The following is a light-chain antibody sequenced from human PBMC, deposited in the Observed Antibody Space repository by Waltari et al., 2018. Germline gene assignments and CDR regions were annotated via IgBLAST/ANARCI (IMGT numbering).Light chain of an antibody. CDR2: AAS. Sequence: DIQLTQSPSSLSASVGDTVTITCRASQGIRNTLAWFQQKPGKAPNLLLYAASNLQSGVPSRFSGSGSGTDYTLTISSLQPEDFATYYCQQYYSSPWTFGQGTKVEIK. CDR1: QGIRNT. J-gene: IGKJ1*01. V-gene: IGKV1-NL1*01. CDR3: QQYYSSPWT.